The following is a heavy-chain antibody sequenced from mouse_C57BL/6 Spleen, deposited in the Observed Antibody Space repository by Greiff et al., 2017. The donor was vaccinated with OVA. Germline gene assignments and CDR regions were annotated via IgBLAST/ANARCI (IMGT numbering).Heavy chain of an antibody. CDR1: GYAFSSSW. J-gene: IGHJ4*01. D-gene: IGHD2-5*01. V-gene: IGHV1-82*01. CDR2: IYPGDGDT. Sequence: QVQLQQSGPELVKPGASVKISCKASGYAFSSSWMNWVKQRPGKGLEWIGRIYPGDGDTNYNGKFKGKATLTADKSSSTAYMQLSSLTSEDSAVYFCARRLDSNYHYYAMDYWGQGTSVTVSS. CDR3: ARRLDSNYHYYAMDY.